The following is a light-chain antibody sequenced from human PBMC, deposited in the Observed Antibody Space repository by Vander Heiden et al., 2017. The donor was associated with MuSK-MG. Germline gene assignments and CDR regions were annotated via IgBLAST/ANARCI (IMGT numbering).Light chain of an antibody. Sequence: DIVMTQSPDSLAVSLGERATINCKSSQSVLYSSNNKNFLAWYQQKPGQPPKLLMYWASTRESGVRDRFSGSGSGTDFTLTISSLQAEDVAVYYCQQDDSPPYTFGQGTKMEIK. J-gene: IGKJ2*01. CDR2: WAS. CDR3: QQDDSPPYT. CDR1: QSVLYSSNNKNF. V-gene: IGKV4-1*01.